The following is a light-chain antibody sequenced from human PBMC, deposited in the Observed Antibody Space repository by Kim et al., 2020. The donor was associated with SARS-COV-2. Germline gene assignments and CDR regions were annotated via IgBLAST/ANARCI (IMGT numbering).Light chain of an antibody. CDR1: IGTLATTH. CDR2: EDD. CDR3: QSSDPSSHWV. J-gene: IGLJ3*02. Sequence: KTVTTSCTRSIGTLATTHVRWYQQRPGSAPTTVIYEDDRRPSGVPDRFSGSIDCSSNSASLTISGLKTEDEADYYCQSSDPSSHWVFGGGTQLTVL. V-gene: IGLV6-57*03.